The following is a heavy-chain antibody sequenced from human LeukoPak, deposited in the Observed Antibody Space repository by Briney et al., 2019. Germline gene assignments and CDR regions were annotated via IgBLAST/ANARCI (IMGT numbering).Heavy chain of an antibody. J-gene: IGHJ6*03. CDR3: ARDLTYYYDSSGYYYYYYMDV. V-gene: IGHV4-39*07. D-gene: IGHD3-22*01. CDR1: GGSISSSSYY. CDR2: IYYSGST. Sequence: PSETLSLTCTVSGGSISSSSYYWGWIRQPPGKGLEWIGSIYYSGSTYYNPSLKSRVTISVDTSKNQFSLKLSSVTAADTAVYYCARDLTYYYDSSGYYYYYYMDVWGKGTTVTVSS.